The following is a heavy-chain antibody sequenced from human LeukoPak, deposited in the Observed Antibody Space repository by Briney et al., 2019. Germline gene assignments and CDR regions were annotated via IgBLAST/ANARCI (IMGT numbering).Heavy chain of an antibody. CDR2: IYYTGSA. CDR1: GGSISGSSYY. V-gene: IGHV4-39*02. D-gene: IGHD6-19*01. Sequence: SETLSLTYTVSGGSISGSSYYWGWIRQPPGKGLEWIGSIYYTGSASYNPSLKSRVTISVDTSKNQFSLKLSSVTAADTAVYYCARDSVAAPPGDPSHYFDYWGQGTLVTVSS. CDR3: ARDSVAAPPGDPSHYFDY. J-gene: IGHJ4*02.